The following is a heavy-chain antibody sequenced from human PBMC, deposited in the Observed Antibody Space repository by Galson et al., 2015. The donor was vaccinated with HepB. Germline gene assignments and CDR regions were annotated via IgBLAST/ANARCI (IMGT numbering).Heavy chain of an antibody. Sequence: SVKVSCKASGVTFTSHAISWVRQAPGHGLEWMGGIIPMFRTANYAQKFQGRVTITADESTSTAYMELSSLTSEGTAVYYCARQYDSSGFYAYWGQGTLVTVSS. CDR1: GVTFTSHA. CDR2: IIPMFRTA. J-gene: IGHJ4*02. CDR3: ARQYDSSGFYAY. D-gene: IGHD3-22*01. V-gene: IGHV1-69*13.